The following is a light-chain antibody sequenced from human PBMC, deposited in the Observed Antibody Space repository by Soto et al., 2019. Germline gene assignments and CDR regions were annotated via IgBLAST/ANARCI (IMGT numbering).Light chain of an antibody. V-gene: IGKV1-12*01. Sequence: DIQMTQTRSCLSASVGDRVRSAFLASQGIDRWLAWYQQKPGEAPKVLIYAASSLRSGVPSRFSGSGYGTDFSLTISSLQPEDLATYYCKQSKSFPLTFGGGTMVDIK. CDR1: QGIDRW. J-gene: IGKJ4*01. CDR2: AAS. CDR3: KQSKSFPLT.